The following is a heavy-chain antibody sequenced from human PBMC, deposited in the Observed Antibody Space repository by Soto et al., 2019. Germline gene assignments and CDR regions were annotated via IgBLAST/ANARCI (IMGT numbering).Heavy chain of an antibody. D-gene: IGHD2-2*01. J-gene: IGHJ4*02. CDR2: ISGSGGST. V-gene: IGHV3-23*01. Sequence: GGSLRLSCAASGFTFSSYAMSWVRQAPGKGLEWVSAISGSGGSTYYADSVKGRFTISRDNSKNTLYLQMNSLRAEDTAVYYCAKDLTITNKVPSQYCSSTSCYLWERTYRDYWGQGTLVTVSS. CDR1: GFTFSSYA. CDR3: AKDLTITNKVPSQYCSSTSCYLWERTYRDY.